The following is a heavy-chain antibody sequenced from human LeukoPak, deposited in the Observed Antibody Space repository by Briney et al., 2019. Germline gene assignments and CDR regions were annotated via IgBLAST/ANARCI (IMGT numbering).Heavy chain of an antibody. Sequence: SETLSLTCTVSSGSMNSGLYYWTWIRQPAGKGLEWIGRISSTGSTTYNPSLKSRGTISLDTSKNYFSLKVTSVTAADTAVYYCARNASDSGTSYFDYWGQGTLVTVSS. J-gene: IGHJ4*02. D-gene: IGHD1-26*01. V-gene: IGHV4-61*02. CDR1: SGSMNSGLYY. CDR2: ISSTGST. CDR3: ARNASDSGTSYFDY.